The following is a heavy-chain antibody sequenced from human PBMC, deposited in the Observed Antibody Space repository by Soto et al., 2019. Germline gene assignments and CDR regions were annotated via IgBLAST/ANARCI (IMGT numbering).Heavy chain of an antibody. CDR1: GGSVSSGRYY. Sequence: PSETLSLTCTVSGGSVSSGRYYWSWVRQPPGKGLEWIGNIHYSGTTNYNPSLKSRVAISVDMSKNQFSLKLSSVTAADTAVYYCAIYDSSGSRGFQHWGQGTLVTVSS. CDR3: AIYDSSGSRGFQH. V-gene: IGHV4-61*01. CDR2: IHYSGTT. J-gene: IGHJ1*01. D-gene: IGHD3-22*01.